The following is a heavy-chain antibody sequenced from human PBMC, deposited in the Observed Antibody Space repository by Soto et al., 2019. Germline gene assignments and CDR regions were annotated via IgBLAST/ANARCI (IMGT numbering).Heavy chain of an antibody. CDR1: GGSFSGYY. CDR2: INHSGST. CDR3: AGAGSYSNYVL. D-gene: IGHD4-4*01. V-gene: IGHV4-34*01. Sequence: PSETLSLTCAVYGGSFSGYYWTWIRQPPGKGLEWIGEINHSGSTSYNPSPKSRVTMSVDTSKNQFSLNLSSVTAADTAVYYCAGAGSYSNYVLWGQGTLVTVSS. J-gene: IGHJ4*02.